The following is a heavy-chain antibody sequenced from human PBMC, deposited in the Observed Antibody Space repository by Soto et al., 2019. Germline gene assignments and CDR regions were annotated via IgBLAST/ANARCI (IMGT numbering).Heavy chain of an antibody. V-gene: IGHV4-34*01. J-gene: IGHJ4*02. CDR2: INHSGST. CDR1: GGSFSGYY. D-gene: IGHD3-10*01. Sequence: PSETLSLTCAVFGGSFSGYYWSWIRQPPGKGLEWIGEINHSGSTNYNPSLKSRVTISVDTSKNQFSLKLSSVTAADTAVYYCARGGYYYGSGSATFDYWGLGTLVTVSS. CDR3: ARGGYYYGSGSATFDY.